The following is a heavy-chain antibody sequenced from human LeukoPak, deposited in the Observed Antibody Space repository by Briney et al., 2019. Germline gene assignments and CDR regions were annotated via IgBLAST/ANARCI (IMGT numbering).Heavy chain of an antibody. D-gene: IGHD5-24*01. Sequence: GGSLRLSCAASGFTLFNYWMSWVRQAPGKGLEWVANINQDGSEKYYVDSVKGRFSISRDNAKNSLYLQMNSLRAEDTAVYYCARDGYNAGAFDIWGQGTMVTVSS. J-gene: IGHJ3*02. CDR3: ARDGYNAGAFDI. CDR2: INQDGSEK. CDR1: GFTLFNYW. V-gene: IGHV3-7*01.